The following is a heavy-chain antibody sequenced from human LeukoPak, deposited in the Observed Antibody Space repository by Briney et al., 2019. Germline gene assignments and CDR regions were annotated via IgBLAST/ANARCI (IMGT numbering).Heavy chain of an antibody. CDR1: GFTFSTYW. Sequence: PGGSLRLSCAASGFTFSTYWMSWVRQAPGEGLEWVANIKQDGSEKYYVDSVKGQFTISRDNAKNSLFLQMDSLRAEDTAVYYCARDRGLWGRKQGFDYWGQGTLITVSS. D-gene: IGHD3-16*01. CDR2: IKQDGSEK. J-gene: IGHJ4*02. V-gene: IGHV3-7*01. CDR3: ARDRGLWGRKQGFDY.